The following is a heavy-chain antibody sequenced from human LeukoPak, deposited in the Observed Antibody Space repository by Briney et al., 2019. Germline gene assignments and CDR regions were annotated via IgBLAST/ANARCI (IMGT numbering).Heavy chain of an antibody. D-gene: IGHD4-11*01. Sequence: GGSLRLSCAASGFTFSDYFMSWIRQAPGKGLEWVSYISSSGDTIYYGDSVKGRFTISRDNAKSTLYLQMKSLRVDDTAVYYCAKSVEHSNYRKFHDWGQGTLVTVSS. J-gene: IGHJ4*02. CDR1: GFTFSDYF. V-gene: IGHV3-11*01. CDR3: AKSVEHSNYRKFHD. CDR2: ISSSGDTI.